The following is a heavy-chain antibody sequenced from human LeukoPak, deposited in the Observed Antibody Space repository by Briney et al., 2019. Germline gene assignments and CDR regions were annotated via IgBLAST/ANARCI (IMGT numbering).Heavy chain of an antibody. D-gene: IGHD3-10*01. V-gene: IGHV4-59*01. CDR1: GGSISSYY. Sequence: SETLSLTCTVSGGSISSYYWSWIRQPPGKGLEWIGYIYYSGSTNYNPSLKSRVTISVDTSKNQFSLKLSSVTAADTAVYYCARGRGWFGELNYGMDVWGQGTTVTVSS. CDR3: ARGRGWFGELNYGMDV. CDR2: IYYSGST. J-gene: IGHJ6*02.